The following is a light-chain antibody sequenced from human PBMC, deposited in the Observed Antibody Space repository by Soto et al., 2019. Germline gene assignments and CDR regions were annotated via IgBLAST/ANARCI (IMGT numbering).Light chain of an antibody. CDR3: QQYGNSVPFT. V-gene: IGKV3-20*01. J-gene: IGKJ2*01. Sequence: EIVLTQSPGTLSLSPGETATLSCRSSQSVISSYLAWYQQKPGQPPRLHIFGTSIRATGIPDRISGSGSGTDFSLTISRLEPEDFAVYYCQQYGNSVPFTFGQGTKLEIK. CDR1: QSVISSY. CDR2: GTS.